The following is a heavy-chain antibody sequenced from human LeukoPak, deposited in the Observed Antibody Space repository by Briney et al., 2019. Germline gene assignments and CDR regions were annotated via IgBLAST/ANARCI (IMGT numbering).Heavy chain of an antibody. Sequence: SETLSLTCAVYGGSFSGYYWSWIRQPPGKGLEWIGEINHSGSTNYNPSLKSRVTISVDTSKNQFSLKLSSVTAADTAAYYCARDLEPYYYDSSGYLDAFDIWGQGTMVTVSS. CDR1: GGSFSGYY. CDR3: ARDLEPYYYDSSGYLDAFDI. D-gene: IGHD3-22*01. V-gene: IGHV4-34*01. J-gene: IGHJ3*02. CDR2: INHSGST.